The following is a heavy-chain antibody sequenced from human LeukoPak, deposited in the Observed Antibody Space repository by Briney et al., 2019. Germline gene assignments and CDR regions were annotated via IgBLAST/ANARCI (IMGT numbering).Heavy chain of an antibody. CDR3: AREPSFRSMVRGVIIRNWFDP. D-gene: IGHD3-10*01. J-gene: IGHJ5*02. Sequence: GGSLRLSCAASGFTFSSYGMHWVRQAPGKGLEWVAVIWYDGSNKYYADSVKGRFTISRDNSKNTLYLQMNSLRAEDTAVYYCAREPSFRSMVRGVIIRNWFDPWGQGTLVTVSS. CDR2: IWYDGSNK. CDR1: GFTFSSYG. V-gene: IGHV3-33*01.